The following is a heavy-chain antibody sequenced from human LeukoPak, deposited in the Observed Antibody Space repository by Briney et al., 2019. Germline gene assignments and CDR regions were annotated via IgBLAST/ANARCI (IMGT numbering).Heavy chain of an antibody. D-gene: IGHD2-2*02. V-gene: IGHV1-2*02. J-gene: IGHJ4*02. CDR2: INPKRGGA. CDR1: GYTFTGYY. Sequence: ASVKVSCKASGYTFTGYYIHWVRQAPGQGLEWMGGINPKRGGANYAQKFQGRVTMTRDTSINTAYMELSSLRYDDTALYYCARSPIAVLPAAIMSLRAPSDYWGQGTLVTVSS. CDR3: ARSPIAVLPAAIMSLRAPSDY.